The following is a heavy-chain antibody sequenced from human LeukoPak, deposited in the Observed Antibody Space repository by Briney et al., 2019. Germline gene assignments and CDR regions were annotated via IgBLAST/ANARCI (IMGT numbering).Heavy chain of an antibody. V-gene: IGHV3-23*01. CDR2: ISGGGGST. D-gene: IGHD3-16*01. CDR1: EFTFTSYS. Sequence: GGSLRLSCAASEFTFTSYSMNWVRQAPGKGLEWVSTISGGGGSTYYADSVKGRFTISRDNSKNTLYLQVNSLRAEDTAVYYCAKGGRWDVTPFDYWGQGTLVTVSS. J-gene: IGHJ4*02. CDR3: AKGGRWDVTPFDY.